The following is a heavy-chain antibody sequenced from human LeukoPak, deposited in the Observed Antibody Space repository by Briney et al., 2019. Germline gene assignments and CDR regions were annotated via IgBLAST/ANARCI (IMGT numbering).Heavy chain of an antibody. CDR2: IRGKANSYAT. D-gene: IGHD3-22*01. Sequence: PGGSLKLSCAASGFTFSGSAMHWVRQASGKGLEWVGRIRGKANSYATAYAASVKGRFTISRDDSKNTAHLQMNSLKTEDTAVYYCTRHGSYYDSSGYSSTTLWGQGTMVTVSS. V-gene: IGHV3-73*01. CDR3: TRHGSYYDSSGYSSTTL. CDR1: GFTFSGSA. J-gene: IGHJ3*01.